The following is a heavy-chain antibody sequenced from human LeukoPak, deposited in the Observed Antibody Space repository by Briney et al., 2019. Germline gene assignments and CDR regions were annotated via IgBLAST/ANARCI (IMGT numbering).Heavy chain of an antibody. CDR2: INHSGST. J-gene: IGHJ4*02. CDR3: ARNLGGSRYAFDY. Sequence: PSETLSLTCAVYGGSFSGYYWSWIRQPPGKALEWIAEINHSGSTNYNPSLKSRVTISVDTSKDQFSLKLSSVTAADTAVYYCARNLGGSRYAFDYWGQGTLVTVFS. V-gene: IGHV4-34*01. CDR1: GGSFSGYY. D-gene: IGHD2-8*01.